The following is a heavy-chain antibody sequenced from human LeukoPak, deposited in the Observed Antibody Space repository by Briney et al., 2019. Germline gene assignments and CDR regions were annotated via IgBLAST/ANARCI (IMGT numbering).Heavy chain of an antibody. V-gene: IGHV3-9*01. J-gene: IGHJ4*02. D-gene: IGHD5-12*01. Sequence: GGSLRPSCAVSGFTFDDYAMHWVRQVPGKGLEWVAGISWNSDTRGYVDSVKGRFTISRDNARNSLYLQMNSLRAEDTALYYCITNGGGDSGYGNFDYWAREPWSPSPQ. CDR3: ITNGGGDSGYGNFDY. CDR1: GFTFDDYA. CDR2: ISWNSDTR.